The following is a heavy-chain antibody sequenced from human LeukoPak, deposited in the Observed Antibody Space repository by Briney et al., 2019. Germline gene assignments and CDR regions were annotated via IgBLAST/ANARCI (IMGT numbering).Heavy chain of an antibody. Sequence: NPGGSLRLSCAASGFTFSSYSMNWVRQAPGKGLEWVSSISSSSSYIYYADSVKGRFTISRDNAKNSLYLQMNSLRAEDTAVYYCAREDRQVGDCLFDYWGQGTLVTVSS. J-gene: IGHJ4*02. CDR3: AREDRQVGDCLFDY. V-gene: IGHV3-21*01. CDR2: ISSSSSYI. D-gene: IGHD2-21*02. CDR1: GFTFSSYS.